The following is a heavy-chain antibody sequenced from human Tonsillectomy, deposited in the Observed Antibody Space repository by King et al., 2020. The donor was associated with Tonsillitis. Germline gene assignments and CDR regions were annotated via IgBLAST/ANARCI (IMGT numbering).Heavy chain of an antibody. D-gene: IGHD6-19*01. CDR1: HGSFSGYY. CDR3: ATGWYRPDY. CDR2: INHTGIT. Sequence: VQLPQWGAGLLKPSETLSLTCAVYHGSFSGYYWSWIRQPPGKGLEWIGEINHTGITNYNPSLKSRVIISVDTSKNQFSLKLSSVTAADTATYYCATGWYRPDYWGQGTLVTVSS. J-gene: IGHJ4*02. V-gene: IGHV4-34*01.